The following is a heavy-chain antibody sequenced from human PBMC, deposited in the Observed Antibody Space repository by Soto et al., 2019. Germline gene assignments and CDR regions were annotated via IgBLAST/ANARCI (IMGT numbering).Heavy chain of an antibody. J-gene: IGHJ4*02. D-gene: IGHD3-10*01. CDR2: IYYSGST. CDR3: ARGPGYYGSGSYYKDY. CDR1: GGSVISGSYY. Sequence: SETLSLTCTVSGGSVISGSYYWSWIRQPPGKGLEWIGYIYYSGSTNYNPSLKSRVTISVDTSKNQFSLKLSSVTAADTAVYYCARGPGYYGSGSYYKDYWGQGTLVTVSS. V-gene: IGHV4-61*01.